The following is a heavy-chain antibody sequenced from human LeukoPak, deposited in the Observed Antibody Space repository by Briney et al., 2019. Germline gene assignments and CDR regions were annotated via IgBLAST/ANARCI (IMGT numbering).Heavy chain of an antibody. J-gene: IGHJ4*02. Sequence: TGGSLRLSCAASGFTFSSYAMSWVRQAPGKGLEWVSAISGSGGSTYYADSVKRRFTISRDNSKNTLYLQMNSLRAEDTAVYYCAKPLIGGYSDDSTDFDYWGQGTLVTVSS. D-gene: IGHD2-21*01. V-gene: IGHV3-23*01. CDR2: ISGSGGST. CDR1: GFTFSSYA. CDR3: AKPLIGGYSDDSTDFDY.